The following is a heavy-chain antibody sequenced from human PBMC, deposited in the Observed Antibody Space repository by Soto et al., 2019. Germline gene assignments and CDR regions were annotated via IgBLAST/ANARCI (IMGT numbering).Heavy chain of an antibody. CDR1: GFTFSSYG. J-gene: IGHJ5*02. CDR3: ARDNFGLKYSSSWTWDNWFDP. D-gene: IGHD6-13*01. CDR2: IWYDGSNK. V-gene: IGHV3-33*01. Sequence: PGGSLRLSCAASGFTFSSYGMHWVRQAPGKGLEWVAVIWYDGSNKYYADSVKGRFTISRDNSKNKLYLQMNSLRAEDTAVYYCARDNFGLKYSSSWTWDNWFDPGGQGTLVTVPS.